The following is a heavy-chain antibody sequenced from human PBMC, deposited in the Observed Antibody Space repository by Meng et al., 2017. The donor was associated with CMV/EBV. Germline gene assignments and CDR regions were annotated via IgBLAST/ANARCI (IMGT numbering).Heavy chain of an antibody. D-gene: IGHD2-2*01. V-gene: IGHV1-69*05. CDR1: GGTFSSYA. Sequence: SVKVSCKASGGTFSSYAISWVRQAPGQGLEWMGGIIPIFGTANYAQKFQGRVTITTDESMSTAYMELSSLRSEDTAVYYCARGSFPAAMSGYYYYYGMDVWGQGTTVTVSS. CDR2: IIPIFGTA. J-gene: IGHJ6*02. CDR3: ARGSFPAAMSGYYYYYGMDV.